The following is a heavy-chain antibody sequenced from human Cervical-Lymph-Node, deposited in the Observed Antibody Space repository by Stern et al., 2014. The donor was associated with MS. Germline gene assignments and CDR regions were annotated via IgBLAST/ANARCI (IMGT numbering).Heavy chain of an antibody. J-gene: IGHJ6*02. CDR2: INPNTGGT. V-gene: IGHV1-2*02. Sequence: VQLVESGAEVKKPGASVQVSCKTSGYIFTGYYIHWVRQAPGQGLEWIAWINPNTGGTKYAQKFQGRVTMSRDTSISTAYVELSSLTSDDTAVYYCARDQRGITIFGVVTDYYYLGMDVWGQGTTVTVSS. CDR3: ARDQRGITIFGVVTDYYYLGMDV. CDR1: GYIFTGYY. D-gene: IGHD3-3*01.